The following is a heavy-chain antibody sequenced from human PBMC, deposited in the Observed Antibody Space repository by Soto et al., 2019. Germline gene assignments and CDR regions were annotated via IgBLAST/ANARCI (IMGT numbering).Heavy chain of an antibody. CDR1: GFTFSNYA. D-gene: IGHD5-12*01. J-gene: IGHJ4*02. V-gene: IGHV3-23*01. CDR3: ELRKTGSYSDY. CDR2: IGASGAGT. Sequence: WGSLRFSCAGSGFTFSNYAMSWFRQAPGTGLEWVSGIGASGAGTYYADSVKGRFTISRDNSKNTLHLQMNSLRAEDTAVYYCELRKTGSYSDYWGQGDLVTASS.